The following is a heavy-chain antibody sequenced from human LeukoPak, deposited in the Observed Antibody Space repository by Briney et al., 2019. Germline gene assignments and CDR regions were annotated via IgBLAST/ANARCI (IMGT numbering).Heavy chain of an antibody. D-gene: IGHD4-17*01. CDR1: GSTFSSYG. V-gene: IGHV3-21*01. J-gene: IGHJ4*02. CDR3: ARGHTAVTRHFDF. CDR2: ISSGSSAI. Sequence: GGSLRLCCAASGSTFSSYGMHWVRQAPGKGLEWVSIISSGSSAIFSADALKGRFTISRDDAKNLLYLDMNSLRAEDTAVYYCARGHTAVTRHFDFWGQGTLVTVSS.